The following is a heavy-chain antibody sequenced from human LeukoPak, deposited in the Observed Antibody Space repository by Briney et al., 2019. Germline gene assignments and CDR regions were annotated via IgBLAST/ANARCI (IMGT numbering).Heavy chain of an antibody. Sequence: GGSLRLSCAASGFIVSNYWMHWVRQAPGKGLVWVSRINEDGSRTDHADTVRGRFTISRDSGKNTLYLQMNSLGAEDTAVYYCARVWSDCYVTNCYISEYWGQGTLVTVSS. V-gene: IGHV3-74*01. D-gene: IGHD3-3*01. CDR1: GFIVSNYW. CDR3: ARVWSDCYVTNCYISEY. CDR2: INEDGSRT. J-gene: IGHJ4*02.